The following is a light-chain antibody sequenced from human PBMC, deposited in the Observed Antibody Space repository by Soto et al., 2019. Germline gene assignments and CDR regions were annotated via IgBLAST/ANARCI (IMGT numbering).Light chain of an antibody. CDR2: GAS. V-gene: IGKV3-15*01. CDR1: QSVIGN. J-gene: IGKJ1*01. CDR3: QQYNNWLTWT. Sequence: EIVMTQSPATLSVSPGERATLSCRASQSVIGNLAWYQQKPGQAPRLLIYGASTRATGIPARFSGSGSGTEFTLTISSLQSEDFAVYYCQQYNNWLTWTFGQGTKVEIK.